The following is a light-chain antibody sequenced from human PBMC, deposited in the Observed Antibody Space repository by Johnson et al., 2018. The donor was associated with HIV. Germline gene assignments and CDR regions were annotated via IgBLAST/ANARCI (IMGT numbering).Light chain of an antibody. CDR2: ENN. CDR1: NSNIGNNY. J-gene: IGLJ1*01. CDR3: GTWDSSLSEGV. V-gene: IGLV1-51*02. Sequence: QSVLTQPPSVSAAPGQKVTISCSGSNSNIGNNYVSWYQQLPGTAPKLLIYENNKRPSGIPDRFSGSKSGTSATLGITGLQTGDEAGYSCGTWDSSLSEGVFGTGTKVTVL.